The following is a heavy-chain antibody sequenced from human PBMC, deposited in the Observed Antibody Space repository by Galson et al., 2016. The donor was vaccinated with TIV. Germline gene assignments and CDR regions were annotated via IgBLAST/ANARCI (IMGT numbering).Heavy chain of an antibody. J-gene: IGHJ4*02. Sequence: SLRLSCAASGFTVSNYAMHWVRQAPGKGLEWVAVISYAGSNKWYADSVKGRFTISRDTSKNTLYLQMNGLRAEDLAVYYCARDGRENREHLAHMYLDYWGLGTLVTVSS. CDR1: GFTVSNYA. D-gene: IGHD1-26*01. V-gene: IGHV3-30*04. CDR2: ISYAGSNK. CDR3: ARDGRENREHLAHMYLDY.